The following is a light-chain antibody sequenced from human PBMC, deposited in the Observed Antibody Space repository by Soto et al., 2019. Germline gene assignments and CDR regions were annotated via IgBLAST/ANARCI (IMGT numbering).Light chain of an antibody. CDR1: SSNIGAGYD. J-gene: IGLJ2*01. CDR3: QSYASSLSGYVV. CDR2: GNS. Sequence: QSVLTQPPSVSGAPGQRVTISCNGSSSNIGAGYDVHWYQQLPGTAPKLLIYGNSNRPSGVPDRFSGSKSGTSASLAIIGLQAEDEADYYCQSYASSLSGYVVFGGGTKLTVL. V-gene: IGLV1-40*01.